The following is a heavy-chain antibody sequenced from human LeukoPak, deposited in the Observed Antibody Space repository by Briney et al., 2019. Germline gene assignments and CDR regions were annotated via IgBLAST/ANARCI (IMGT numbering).Heavy chain of an antibody. CDR1: GFTFSSFG. D-gene: IGHD5-12*01. CDR2: ISGSDGST. J-gene: IGHJ4*02. Sequence: GGSLRLSCAASGFTFSSFGMTWVRQAPGMGLEWVSGISGSDGSTYYADSVKGRFTISRDNSKNTLYLQMNSLRAEDTAVYYCARGPSGYHNTGGQGTLVTVSS. CDR3: ARGPSGYHNT. V-gene: IGHV3-23*01.